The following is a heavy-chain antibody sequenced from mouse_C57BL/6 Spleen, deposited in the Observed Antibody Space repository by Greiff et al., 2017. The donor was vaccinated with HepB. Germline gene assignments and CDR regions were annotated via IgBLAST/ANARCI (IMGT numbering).Heavy chain of an antibody. CDR2: IDPNSGGT. CDR3: ARETDDDGGGNMDY. V-gene: IGHV1-72*01. J-gene: IGHJ2*01. CDR1: GYTFTSYW. D-gene: IGHD2-4*01. Sequence: VQLQQPGAELVKPGASVKLSCKASGYTFTSYWMHWVKQRPGRGLEWIGRIDPNSGGTKYNEKFKSKATLTVDKPSSTAYMQLSSLTSEDSADYYGARETDDDGGGNMDYWGQGTTLTVSS.